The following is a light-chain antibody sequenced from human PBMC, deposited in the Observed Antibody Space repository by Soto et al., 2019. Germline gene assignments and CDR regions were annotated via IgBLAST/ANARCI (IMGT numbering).Light chain of an antibody. CDR1: RTISRN. V-gene: IGKV3-15*01. CDR2: GAS. CDR3: QPHNNWPVVT. Sequence: MVMTQSPVTLSGSPGERVTLSCRASRTISRNLAWYQQKPGQAPRLLIYGASTRATGIPDRFSGSGSVTEFTLTINSLQAEDFAMYYCQPHNNWPVVTFGGGTRVEIK. J-gene: IGKJ4*01.